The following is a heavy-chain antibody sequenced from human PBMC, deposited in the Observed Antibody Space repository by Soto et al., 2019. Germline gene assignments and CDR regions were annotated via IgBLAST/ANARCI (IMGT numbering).Heavy chain of an antibody. CDR1: GFTFSNYA. CDR2: LTRDGPA. V-gene: IGHV3-23*01. D-gene: IGHD2-8*02. CDR3: ARTDRYDSPSTGWANRFDY. J-gene: IGHJ4*02. Sequence: EVQLLESGGGLVQPGGSLRLFCAASGFTFSNYAVTWVRQAPGEGLEWVSTLTRDGPAYFGDAVKGRFTISRDNSKNMVYLQMNSLRVDDTAVYYCARTDRYDSPSTGWANRFDYWGQGNVVTVSS.